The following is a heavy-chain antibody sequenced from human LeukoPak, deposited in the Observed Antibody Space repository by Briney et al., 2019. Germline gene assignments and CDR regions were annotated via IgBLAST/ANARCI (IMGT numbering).Heavy chain of an antibody. CDR3: ARGIQLWSGPDSHYYFDY. V-gene: IGHV4-34*09. J-gene: IGHJ4*02. CDR2: INHSGST. CDR1: GGSFSGYY. Sequence: SETLSLTCAVYGGSFSGYYWSWIRQPPGKGLEWIGEINHSGSTYYNPSLKSRVTISVDTSKNQFSLKLSSVTAADTAVYYCARGIQLWSGPDSHYYFDYWGQGTLVTVSS. D-gene: IGHD5-18*01.